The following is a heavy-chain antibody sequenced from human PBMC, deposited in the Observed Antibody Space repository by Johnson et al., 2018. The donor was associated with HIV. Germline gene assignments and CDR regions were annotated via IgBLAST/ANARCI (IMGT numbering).Heavy chain of an antibody. Sequence: EVQLVESGGGVVRPGGSLRLSCAASGFTFDDYGMSWVRQAPGKGLEWVANIKQDGSEKSYGDSVKGRWNISRDNAKNSLYLQVNSLNAEEMTGYYCTTDRGSSWYPPDAFDIWGQGTMVTVSS. CDR1: GFTFDDYG. CDR3: TTDRGSSWYPPDAFDI. CDR2: IKQDGSEK. J-gene: IGHJ3*02. D-gene: IGHD6-13*01. V-gene: IGHV3-7*03.